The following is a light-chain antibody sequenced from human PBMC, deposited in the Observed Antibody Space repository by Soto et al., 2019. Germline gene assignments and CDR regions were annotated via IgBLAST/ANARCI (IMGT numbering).Light chain of an antibody. J-gene: IGKJ1*01. CDR1: QSVTSSY. V-gene: IGKV3-20*01. Sequence: EIELTQSRGTLSLSPGERATHSCRSSQSVTSSYLAWYQQKPGQAPRLLIYDVSSRATGIPDRFSGSGSGTDFTLTMSRLEPEDFAVYYCQQYGSSPTFGQGTKVEIK. CDR3: QQYGSSPT. CDR2: DVS.